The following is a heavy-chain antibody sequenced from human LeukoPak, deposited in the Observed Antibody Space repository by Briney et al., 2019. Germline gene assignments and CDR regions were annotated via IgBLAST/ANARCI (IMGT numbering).Heavy chain of an antibody. D-gene: IGHD5-24*01. Sequence: SETLSLTCTVSGGSISSGNYYWGWIRQPPGTGLEWIGNIYYSGSTYCNPSLKSRVTISVDTSKNQFSLKLSSVTAADTAVYFCASSPRMATSHFDYWGQGTLVTVSS. J-gene: IGHJ4*02. CDR1: GGSISSGNYY. CDR3: ASSPRMATSHFDY. V-gene: IGHV4-39*01. CDR2: IYYSGST.